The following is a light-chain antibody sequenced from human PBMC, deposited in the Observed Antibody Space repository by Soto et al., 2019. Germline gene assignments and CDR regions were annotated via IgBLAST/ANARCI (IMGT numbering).Light chain of an antibody. Sequence: EIVLTHSPGTLSLSPGERATLSCRASQSVYNNYLAWYQLKPGQAPRLVIYGASSRATGIPDRFSAGGSGTDFTLTISGLEPEDFAVYYCQQYNNWPPPFGQGTKVEIK. CDR3: QQYNNWPPP. V-gene: IGKV3-20*01. CDR1: QSVYNNY. J-gene: IGKJ1*01. CDR2: GAS.